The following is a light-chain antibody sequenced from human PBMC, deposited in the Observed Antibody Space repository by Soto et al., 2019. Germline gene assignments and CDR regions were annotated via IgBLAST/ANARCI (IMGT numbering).Light chain of an antibody. V-gene: IGKV3-11*01. CDR1: QSVSSD. CDR2: DAS. CDR3: QQRSNWPLT. J-gene: IGKJ4*01. Sequence: IVLTQSPATVSLSPGERATLSCRASQSVSSDLAWYQQKPGQAPSLLIYDASNRATGIPARFSGSGSGTDFTLTISSLEPEDFAVYYCQQRSNWPLTFGGGTKVDIK.